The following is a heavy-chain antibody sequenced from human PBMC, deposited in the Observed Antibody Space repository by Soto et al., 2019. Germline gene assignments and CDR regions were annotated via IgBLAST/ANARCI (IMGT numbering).Heavy chain of an antibody. Sequence: GGSLRLSCAASGFTFSSYGMHWVRQAPGKGLEWVAVISYDGSNKYYADSVKGRFTISRENSKNTLYLQMNSLRAEDTAVYYCAKDRKSQQWLEKNYYYYCGMDVWGQGTTVTVSS. CDR1: GFTFSSYG. CDR3: AKDRKSQQWLEKNYYYYCGMDV. D-gene: IGHD6-19*01. CDR2: ISYDGSNK. J-gene: IGHJ6*02. V-gene: IGHV3-30*18.